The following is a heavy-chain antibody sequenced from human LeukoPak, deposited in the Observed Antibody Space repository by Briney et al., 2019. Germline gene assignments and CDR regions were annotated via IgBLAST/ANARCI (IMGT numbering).Heavy chain of an antibody. CDR1: GFTLSSHG. CDR3: ARNDILTGYYYFDY. V-gene: IGHV3-23*01. D-gene: IGHD3-9*01. Sequence: GGSLRLSCAASGFTLSSHGMSWVRQAPGKGLEWVSGISSSGSSTYYADSVKGRFTISRDNSKNTLYLQMNSLRAEDTAVYYCARNDILTGYYYFDYWGQGTLVTVSS. J-gene: IGHJ4*02. CDR2: ISSSGSST.